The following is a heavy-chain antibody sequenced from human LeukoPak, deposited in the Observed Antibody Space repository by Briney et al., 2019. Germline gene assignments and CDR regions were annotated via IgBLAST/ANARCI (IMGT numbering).Heavy chain of an antibody. CDR3: ARHWGGDSGTNWHWFDP. J-gene: IGHJ5*02. CDR1: GGSLRSSIYY. V-gene: IGHV4-39*01. CDR2: IYYSGRT. D-gene: IGHD5-12*01. Sequence: SETLSLTCTVSGGSLRSSIYYWGWIRQPPGKGLEWNGSIYYSGRTYYNPSLKRRVTISVDTTENLFSQKLSSGAAADPAVYYCARHWGGDSGTNWHWFDPWGQGTLVTVSS.